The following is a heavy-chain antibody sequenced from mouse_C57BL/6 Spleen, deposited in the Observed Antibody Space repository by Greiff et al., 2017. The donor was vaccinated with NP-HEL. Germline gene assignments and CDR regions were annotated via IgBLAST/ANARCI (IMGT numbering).Heavy chain of an antibody. CDR2: ILPGSGST. V-gene: IGHV1-9*01. CDR1: GYTFTGYW. D-gene: IGHD2-2*01. J-gene: IGHJ2*01. Sequence: QVQLQQSGAELMKPGASVKLSCKATGYTFTGYWIEWVKQRPGHGLEWIGEILPGSGSTNYNGKFKGKATFTADTSSNTAYMQLSSLTTEDSAIYYCARRGVRGDFDYWGQGTTLTVSS. CDR3: ARRGVRGDFDY.